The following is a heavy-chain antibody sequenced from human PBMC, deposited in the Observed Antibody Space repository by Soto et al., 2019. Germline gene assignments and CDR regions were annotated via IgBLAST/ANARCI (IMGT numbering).Heavy chain of an antibody. Sequence: GVSLRLSCAAPGFTFSSYGMHWVRQAPGKGLEWVAVIWYDGSNKYYADSVKGRFTISRDNSKNTLYLQMNSLRAEDTAVYYCPREHKWELLPYDFYWMDVWRQGTTGTVSS. CDR1: GFTFSSYG. CDR3: PREHKWELLPYDFYWMDV. V-gene: IGHV3-33*01. D-gene: IGHD1-26*01. CDR2: IWYDGSNK. J-gene: IGHJ6*02.